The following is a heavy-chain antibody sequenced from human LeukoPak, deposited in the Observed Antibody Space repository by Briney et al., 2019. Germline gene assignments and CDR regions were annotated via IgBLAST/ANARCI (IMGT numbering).Heavy chain of an antibody. J-gene: IGHJ5*02. V-gene: IGHV4-59*01. CDR3: ARDGSSRSLAT. CDR2: FYHSENT. Sequence: SETLSLTCTVSGGSISNYYWSWIRQPPGKGLEWVGCFYHSENTNYNPSLKSRVTISVDTSKNQFSLRLSSVTAADTAVYYCARDGSSRSLATWGQGTLVTVSS. CDR1: GGSISNYY. D-gene: IGHD6-6*01.